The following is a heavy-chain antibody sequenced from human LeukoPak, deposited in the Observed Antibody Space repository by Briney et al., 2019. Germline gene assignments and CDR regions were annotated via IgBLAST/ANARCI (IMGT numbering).Heavy chain of an antibody. Sequence: GRSLRLSCAASGFTFSSYGMHWARQAPGKGLEWVAVISYDGSNKYYADSVKGRFTISRDNSKNTLYLQMNSLRAEDTAVYYCAKAGGSSGFNDYWGQGTLVTVYS. CDR1: GFTFSSYG. CDR3: AKAGGSSGFNDY. CDR2: ISYDGSNK. V-gene: IGHV3-30*18. J-gene: IGHJ4*02. D-gene: IGHD6-19*01.